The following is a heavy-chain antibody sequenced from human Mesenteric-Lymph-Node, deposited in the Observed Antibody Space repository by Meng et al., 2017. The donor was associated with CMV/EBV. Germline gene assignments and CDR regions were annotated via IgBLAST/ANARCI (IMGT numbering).Heavy chain of an antibody. CDR3: AKNPRIALFDAFDI. CDR2: ISGSGGST. D-gene: IGHD2-15*01. J-gene: IGHJ3*02. Sequence: GGSLRLSCAASGFTFSSHSMNWVRQAPGKGLEWVSAISGSGGSTYYADSVKGRFTISRDNSKNTLYLQMNSLRAEDTAVYYCAKNPRIALFDAFDIWGQGTMVTVSS. V-gene: IGHV3-23*01. CDR1: GFTFSSHS.